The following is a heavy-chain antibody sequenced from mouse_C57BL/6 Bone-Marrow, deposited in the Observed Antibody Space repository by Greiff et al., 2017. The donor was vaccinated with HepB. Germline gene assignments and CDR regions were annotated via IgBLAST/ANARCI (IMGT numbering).Heavy chain of an antibody. J-gene: IGHJ2*01. CDR3: ARQITTVVALDYFDY. CDR2: IYPGSGNT. V-gene: IGHV1-76*01. D-gene: IGHD1-1*01. Sequence: VQLKESGAELVRPGASVELSCKASGYTFTDYYINWVKQRPGQGPEWIARIYPGSGNTYYNEKFKGKATLTAEKSSSTAYMQLSSLTSEDSAVYFCARQITTVVALDYFDYWGQGTTLTVSS. CDR1: GYTFTDYY.